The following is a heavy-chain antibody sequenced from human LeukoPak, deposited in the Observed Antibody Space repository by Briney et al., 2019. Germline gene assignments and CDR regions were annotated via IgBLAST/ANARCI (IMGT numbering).Heavy chain of an antibody. J-gene: IGHJ4*02. Sequence: PGGSLRLSCAASGFTFSSNYMYWVRQAPGKGLEWVSVIYSGGSTYYGDSVKGRFTISRDNSKNTLYLQMNSLRAEDTGVYYCARRSSGSYNVYWGQGTLVTVSS. CDR3: ARRSSGSYNVY. D-gene: IGHD1-26*01. V-gene: IGHV3-66*01. CDR2: IYSGGST. CDR1: GFTFSSNY.